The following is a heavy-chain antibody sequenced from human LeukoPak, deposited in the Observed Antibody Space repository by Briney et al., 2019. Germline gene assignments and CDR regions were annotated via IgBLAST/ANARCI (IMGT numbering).Heavy chain of an antibody. CDR3: ARVLSYPVVAATGWFDP. J-gene: IGHJ5*02. CDR1: GGTFSSYA. Sequence: GASVKVSCKASGGTFSSYAISWVRQAPGQGLEWMGGIIPIFGTANYAQKFQGRVTITADESTSTAYMELSSLRSEDTAVYYCARVLSYPVVAATGWFDPWGQGTLVTVSS. D-gene: IGHD2-15*01. CDR2: IIPIFGTA. V-gene: IGHV1-69*13.